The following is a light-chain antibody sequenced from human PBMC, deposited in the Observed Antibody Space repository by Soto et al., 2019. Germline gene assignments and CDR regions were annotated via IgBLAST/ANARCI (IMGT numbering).Light chain of an antibody. CDR2: PIS. CDR1: QRIGTY. V-gene: IGKV1-39*01. J-gene: IGKJ2*01. CDR3: XXXYSTPYT. Sequence: IQMTQSPSSLSASVGDRVTITCRASQRIGTYLNWYQQRPGRAPKLLISPISTLQRGVPSRFSGSGSGTDFTLTITGLQPEXXXXXXXXXXYSTPYTFGQGTKLEIK.